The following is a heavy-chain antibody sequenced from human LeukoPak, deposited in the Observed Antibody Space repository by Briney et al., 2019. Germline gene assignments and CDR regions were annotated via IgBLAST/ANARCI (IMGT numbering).Heavy chain of an antibody. D-gene: IGHD3-22*01. V-gene: IGHV4-39*07. CDR2: VYYSGST. CDR3: ARDQMIVVADTASPPSYFDS. CDR1: GGSISSSSYY. J-gene: IGHJ4*02. Sequence: SETLSLTCTVSGGSISSSSYYWGWIRQPPGKGLEWIGSVYYSGSTYYNPSLKSRVTISVDTSKNQFSLKLSSVTAADTAVYYCARDQMIVVADTASPPSYFDSWGQGTLVTVSS.